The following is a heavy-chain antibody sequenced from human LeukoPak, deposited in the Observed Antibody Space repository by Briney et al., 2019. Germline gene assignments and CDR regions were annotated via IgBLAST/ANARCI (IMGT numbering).Heavy chain of an antibody. D-gene: IGHD2-2*01. J-gene: IGHJ6*03. Sequence: PGGSLRLSCAASGFTFSSYSMNWVRQAPGKGLEWVSSISSSSSYIYYADSVKGRFTISRDNAKNSLYLQMSSLRTEDTAVYYCAKDRCSNGIGCYYYYMEVWGKGTTVTISS. CDR3: AKDRCSNGIGCYYYYMEV. V-gene: IGHV3-21*01. CDR1: GFTFSSYS. CDR2: ISSSSSYI.